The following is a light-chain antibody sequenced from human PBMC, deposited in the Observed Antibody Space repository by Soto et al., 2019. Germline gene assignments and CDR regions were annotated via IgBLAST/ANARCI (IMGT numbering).Light chain of an antibody. Sequence: SQSGRSSLVGYQQKPGQSPRLLIICASTSGTGSPARFCGGGCGTEVTLPISSLQAEDVVVYYCQQYNNWPPITFGQGTRLEIK. J-gene: IGKJ5*01. V-gene: IGKV3-15*01. CDR1: QSGRSS. CDR2: CAS. CDR3: QQYNNWPPIT.